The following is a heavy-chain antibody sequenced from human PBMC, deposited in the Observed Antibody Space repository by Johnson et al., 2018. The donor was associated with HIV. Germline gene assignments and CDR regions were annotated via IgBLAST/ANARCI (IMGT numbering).Heavy chain of an antibody. D-gene: IGHD1-7*01. CDR3: ARWNFEDAFDY. CDR2: IGTAGDT. V-gene: IGHV3-13*01. Sequence: VQLVESGGGLIQPGGSLRLFCTASGFTFSSYWMSWVRQAPGKGLEWVSAIGTAGDTYYPGSVKGRFTISRENAKNSLYLQMNSLRAGDTAVYYCARWNFEDAFDYWGQGTMVTVSS. CDR1: GFTFSSYW. J-gene: IGHJ3*01.